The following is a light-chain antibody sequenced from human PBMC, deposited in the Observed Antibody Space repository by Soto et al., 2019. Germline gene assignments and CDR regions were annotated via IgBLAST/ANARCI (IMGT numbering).Light chain of an antibody. V-gene: IGLV2-14*03. J-gene: IGLJ2*01. CDR3: SSYTAITTTRV. Sequence: QSALTQPASVSGSPGQSITISCTGTSSDVGGYNYVSWYQQHPGKAPQLMIYDVSSRPSGVSHRFSGSKSGTTASLTISGLQAEDEAYYFCSSYTAITTTRVFGRGTQLTVL. CDR1: SSDVGGYNY. CDR2: DVS.